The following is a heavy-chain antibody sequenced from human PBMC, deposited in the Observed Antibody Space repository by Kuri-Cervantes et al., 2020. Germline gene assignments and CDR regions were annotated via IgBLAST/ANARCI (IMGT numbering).Heavy chain of an antibody. V-gene: IGHV4-59*01. CDR3: ARGSTGHYWHFGL. Sequence: SETLSLTCAVYGGSFSGYYWSWIRQPPGKGLEWIGFIYYSGSTNYNPSLKSRVTISVDTSENQFSLKLTSMTAADTAVYYCARGSTGHYWHFGLWGRGTLVTVSS. CDR2: IYYSGST. D-gene: IGHD5/OR15-5a*01. J-gene: IGHJ2*01. CDR1: GGSFSGYY.